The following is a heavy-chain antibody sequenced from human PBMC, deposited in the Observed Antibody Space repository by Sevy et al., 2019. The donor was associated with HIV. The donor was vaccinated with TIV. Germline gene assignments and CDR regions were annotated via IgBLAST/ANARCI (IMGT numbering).Heavy chain of an antibody. J-gene: IGHJ4*02. D-gene: IGHD6-19*01. V-gene: IGHV4-31*03. CDR2: IYYSGST. Sequence: TLSLTCTVSGGSISSGGYYWSWIRQHPGKGLEWIGYIYYSGSTYYNPSLKSRVTISVDTSKNQFSLKLSSVTAADTAAYYCARGTNGYSSGWYPYYFDYWGQGTLVTVSS. CDR3: ARGTNGYSSGWYPYYFDY. CDR1: GGSISSGGYY.